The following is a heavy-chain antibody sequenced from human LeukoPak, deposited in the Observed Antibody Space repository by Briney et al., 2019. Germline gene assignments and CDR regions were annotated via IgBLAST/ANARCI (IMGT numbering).Heavy chain of an antibody. CDR2: IYYTGFT. Sequence: PSATLSLTCTVSGRSISGEYWSLLRDPLGKGLEWIGYIYYTGFTKYNPSLKSRVTISVDTSKNQFSLRLTSGTAADTAMYYCASVSFHYLAGNYGWYFDSWGEGTLVTVSS. CDR1: GRSISGEY. V-gene: IGHV4-59*01. D-gene: IGHD3-16*01. CDR3: ASVSFHYLAGNYGWYFDS. J-gene: IGHJ4*02.